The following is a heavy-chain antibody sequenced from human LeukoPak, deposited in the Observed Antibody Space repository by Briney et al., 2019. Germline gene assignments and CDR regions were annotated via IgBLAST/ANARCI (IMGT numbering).Heavy chain of an antibody. Sequence: NPSETLSLTCTVSGGSISSSSYYWGWIRQPPGKGLEWIGSIYYSGSTYYNPSLKSRVTISVDTSKNQFSLKLSSVTAADTAVYYCARRVRGYDSPLGAFDIWGQGTMVTVSS. J-gene: IGHJ3*02. D-gene: IGHD5-12*01. CDR2: IYYSGST. V-gene: IGHV4-39*01. CDR1: GGSISSSSYY. CDR3: ARRVRGYDSPLGAFDI.